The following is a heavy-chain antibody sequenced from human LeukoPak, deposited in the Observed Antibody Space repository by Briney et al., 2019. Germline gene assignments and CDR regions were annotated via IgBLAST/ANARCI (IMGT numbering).Heavy chain of an antibody. CDR2: IYTSGST. Sequence: SETLSLTCGVSGASLSGYYWSWIRQPAGKGLEWIGRIYTSGSTNYNPSLKSRVTMSVDTSKNQFSLKLSSVTAADTAVYYCARDGGFGVVIAYYFDYWGQGTLVTVSS. V-gene: IGHV4-4*07. CDR1: GASLSGYY. J-gene: IGHJ4*02. CDR3: ARDGGFGVVIAYYFDY. D-gene: IGHD3-3*01.